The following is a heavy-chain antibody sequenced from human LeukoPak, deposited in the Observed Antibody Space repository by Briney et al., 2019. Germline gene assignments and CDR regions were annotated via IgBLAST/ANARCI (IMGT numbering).Heavy chain of an antibody. CDR1: VVTFSSYS. CDR2: IISSSSTI. Sequence: GGSLRLSCAASVVTFSSYSMNWVRQAPGEGLERGSYIISSSSTIYYADSVKGRFTISRDNAKNSLSLRVNSLRAEDTAVYYCARDLGYSGSSFDYWGQGTLVTVSS. V-gene: IGHV3-48*01. CDR3: ARDLGYSGSSFDY. D-gene: IGHD1-26*01. J-gene: IGHJ4*02.